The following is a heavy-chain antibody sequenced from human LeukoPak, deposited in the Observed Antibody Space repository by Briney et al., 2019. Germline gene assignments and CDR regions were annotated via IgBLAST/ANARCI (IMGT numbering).Heavy chain of an antibody. CDR3: SKDGGHWNDVDY. V-gene: IGHV3-7*01. CDR1: GFTFSDYY. J-gene: IGHJ4*02. D-gene: IGHD1-1*01. Sequence: GGSLRLSCAASGFTFSDYYMTWIRQAPGKGLEWVANIKQDGSEKYYVDSVKGRFTISRDNAKNSLYLQMNNLRAEDTAVYYCSKDGGHWNDVDYWGQGTLVTVSS. CDR2: IKQDGSEK.